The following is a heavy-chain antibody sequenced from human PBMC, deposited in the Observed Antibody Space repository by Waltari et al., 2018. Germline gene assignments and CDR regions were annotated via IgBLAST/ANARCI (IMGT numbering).Heavy chain of an antibody. V-gene: IGHV4-4*02. CDR2: IYHSGST. CDR1: GGSISSSNW. Sequence: QVQLQESGPGLVKPSGTLSLTCAVSGGSISSSNWWSWVRQPPGKGLEWIGEIYHSGSTTYNPSLKRRVTIAVDKSKEQFSLKLSSVTAADTAVYYCAMGAAGTSGRFDPWGQGTLVTVSS. J-gene: IGHJ5*02. CDR3: AMGAAGTSGRFDP. D-gene: IGHD6-13*01.